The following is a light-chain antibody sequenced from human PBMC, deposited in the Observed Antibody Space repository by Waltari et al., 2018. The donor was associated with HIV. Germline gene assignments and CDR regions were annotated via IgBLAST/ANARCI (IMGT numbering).Light chain of an antibody. CDR2: RDN. CDR3: QVWDSSTGV. V-gene: IGLV3-9*01. J-gene: IGLJ3*02. CDR1: NIASKT. Sequence: SYELTQPLSVSLALGQTARITCGGNNIASKTVHWYQQKPGQAPVLVIYRDNIRPSGIPERFSGSNSGNTAILSISRAQAEDEGDYYCQVWDSSTGVFGGGTNLTVL.